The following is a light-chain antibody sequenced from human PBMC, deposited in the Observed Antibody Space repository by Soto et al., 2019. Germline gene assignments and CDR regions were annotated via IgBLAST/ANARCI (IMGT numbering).Light chain of an antibody. V-gene: IGKV1-27*01. Sequence: DVQMTQSPSSLSASVGDSVTITCRASQGIAHYVAWYQQRPGQVPKLLIYAASAVHSGVPSRFSGSGSGTGLTLTISSLQPEDVATSYCQKYNSALWTFGKGTKVEI. J-gene: IGKJ1*01. CDR3: QKYNSALWT. CDR2: AAS. CDR1: QGIAHY.